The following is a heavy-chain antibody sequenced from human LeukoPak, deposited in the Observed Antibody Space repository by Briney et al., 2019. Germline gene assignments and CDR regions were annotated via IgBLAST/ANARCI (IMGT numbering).Heavy chain of an antibody. CDR3: ARGGGLDV. Sequence: PGGSLRLSCAASGFTLSSYWMNWARQAPGKGLEWVASIDHNGNVNYYVDSVKGRFTISRDNAKNSLYLQMSNLGAEDTAVYFCARGGGLDVWGQGATVTVSS. CDR1: GFTLSSYW. CDR2: IDHNGNVN. D-gene: IGHD3-16*01. J-gene: IGHJ6*02. V-gene: IGHV3-7*03.